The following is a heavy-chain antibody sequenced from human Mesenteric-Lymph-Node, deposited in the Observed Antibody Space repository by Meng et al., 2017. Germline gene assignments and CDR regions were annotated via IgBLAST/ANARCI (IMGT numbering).Heavy chain of an antibody. CDR2: INSDGSST. J-gene: IGHJ4*02. Sequence: GSLRLSWSASGFTFSSYRMHWVRQAPGKGLVWVSRINSDGSSTSYADSVKGRFTISRDNSKNTLYLQMNSLRAEDTAVYYCAREAMATIGPIDYWGQGTLVTVSS. CDR1: GFTFSSYR. V-gene: IGHV3-74*01. D-gene: IGHD5-24*01. CDR3: AREAMATIGPIDY.